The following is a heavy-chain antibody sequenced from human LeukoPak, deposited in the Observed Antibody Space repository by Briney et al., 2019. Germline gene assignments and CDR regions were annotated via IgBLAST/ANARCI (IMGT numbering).Heavy chain of an antibody. CDR3: ARTRKSGYYWSRWFDP. V-gene: IGHV4-30-4*08. CDR2: TYYSGST. D-gene: IGHD3-3*01. Sequence: SETLSPTCTVSGGSISSGDYYWSWIRQPPGKGLEWIGYTYYSGSTYYNPSLKSRVTISVDTSKNQFSLKLSSVTAADTAVYYCARTRKSGYYWSRWFDPWGQGTLVTVSS. CDR1: GGSISSGDYY. J-gene: IGHJ5*02.